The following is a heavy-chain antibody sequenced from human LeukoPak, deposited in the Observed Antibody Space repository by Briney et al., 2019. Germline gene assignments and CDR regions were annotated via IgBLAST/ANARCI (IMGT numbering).Heavy chain of an antibody. CDR3: ARGAQVLRCFDWLLSH. D-gene: IGHD3-9*01. CDR1: GYTFTGHY. CDR2: INPNSGGT. Sequence: ASVKVSCKASGYTFTGHYMHWVRQAPGQGLEWMGWINPNSGGTNYAQKFQGRVTMTRDTSISTAYMELSRLRSDDTAVYYCARGAQVLRCFDWLLSHWGQGTLVTVSS. V-gene: IGHV1-2*02. J-gene: IGHJ4*02.